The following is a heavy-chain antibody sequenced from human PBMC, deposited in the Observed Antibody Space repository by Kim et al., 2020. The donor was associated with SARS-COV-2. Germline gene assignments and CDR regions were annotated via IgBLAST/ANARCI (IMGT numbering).Heavy chain of an antibody. CDR1: GGSISSGDYY. CDR3: ARDSSGSLIDY. D-gene: IGHD3-22*01. J-gene: IGHJ4*02. Sequence: SETLSLTCTVSGGSISSGDYYWSWIRQPPGKGLEWIGYIYYSGSTYYNPSLKSRVTISVDTSKNQFSLKLSSVTAADTAVYYCARDSSGSLIDYWGQGTLVTVSS. CDR2: IYYSGST. V-gene: IGHV4-30-4*01.